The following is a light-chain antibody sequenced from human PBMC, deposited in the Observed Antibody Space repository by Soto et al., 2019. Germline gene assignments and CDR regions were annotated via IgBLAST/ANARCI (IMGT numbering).Light chain of an antibody. V-gene: IGLV2-8*01. Sequence: QSALTQPPSAFGSPGQSVTISCTGTSSDVGAYNYVSWYQQHAGKAPKLVIYEVTKRPSGVPDRFSGSKSANTASLTVSGLQAEDEADYYCSSFASSNTWVFGGGTKVTVL. CDR3: SSFASSNTWV. CDR2: EVT. CDR1: SSDVGAYNY. J-gene: IGLJ3*02.